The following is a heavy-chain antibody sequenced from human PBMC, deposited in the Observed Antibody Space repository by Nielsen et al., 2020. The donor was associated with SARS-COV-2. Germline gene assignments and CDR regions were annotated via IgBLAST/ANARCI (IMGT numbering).Heavy chain of an antibody. CDR2: INPNGGAT. Sequence: WVRQAPGQGLEWMGIINPNGGATDFAQRFQGRVTMTRDTSTSTVYMELSSLRSEDTAVYFCARDPNSDYYFDYWGQGTLVTVS. CDR3: ARDPNSDYYFDY. V-gene: IGHV1-46*01. J-gene: IGHJ4*02.